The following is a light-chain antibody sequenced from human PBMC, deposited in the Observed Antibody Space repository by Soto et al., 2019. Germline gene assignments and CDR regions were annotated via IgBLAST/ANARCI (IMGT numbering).Light chain of an antibody. CDR1: SSDIGSYNY. Sequence: QSALTQPASLSGSPGQSITITGTGTSSDIGSYNYVSWYQQHPAKAPKLLIFDVSYRPSGISDRFSGSKSGNTASLTISGLQPEDEADYYCSSYGASATLFGGGTKVTVL. V-gene: IGLV2-14*03. CDR2: DVS. J-gene: IGLJ3*02. CDR3: SSYGASATL.